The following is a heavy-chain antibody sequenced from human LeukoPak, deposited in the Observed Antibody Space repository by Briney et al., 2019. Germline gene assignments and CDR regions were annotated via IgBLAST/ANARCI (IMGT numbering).Heavy chain of an antibody. CDR1: GFTFSSYG. CDR3: ARESIAARPAFDY. D-gene: IGHD6-6*01. J-gene: IGHJ4*02. Sequence: PGRSLRLSCAASGFTFSSYGMHWVRQAPGKGLEWVAVIWYDGSNKYYADSVKGRFTISRDNSKNTLYLQMNSLRAEDTAVYYCARESIAARPAFDYWGQGTLVTVSS. CDR2: IWYDGSNK. V-gene: IGHV3-33*01.